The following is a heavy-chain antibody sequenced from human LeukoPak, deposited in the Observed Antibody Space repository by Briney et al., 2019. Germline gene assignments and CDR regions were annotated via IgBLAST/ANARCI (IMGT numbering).Heavy chain of an antibody. Sequence: GGSLRLSCAASGFAFGNYAMGWVRQAPGKGLEWVSSIDSSGSYTPSADSVKGRFTISRDNSKNTLYLQMNSLRAEDTAVYYCAKAVTVLLWFGEVYYFDYWGQGTLVTVSS. V-gene: IGHV3-23*01. CDR3: AKAVTVLLWFGEVYYFDY. CDR1: GFAFGNYA. J-gene: IGHJ4*02. CDR2: IDSSGSYT. D-gene: IGHD3-10*01.